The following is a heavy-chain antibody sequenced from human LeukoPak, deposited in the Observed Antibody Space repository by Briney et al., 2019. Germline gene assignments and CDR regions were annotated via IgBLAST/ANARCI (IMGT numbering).Heavy chain of an antibody. Sequence: GGSLRLSCAASGFTFSSYWMSWVRQAPGKGLEWVANIKQDGSEKYYVDSVKGRFTISRDNAKNSLYLQMNSLRAEDTAVYYCAREELLGAYYYYGMDVWGQGTTVTVSS. CDR2: IKQDGSEK. CDR3: AREELLGAYYYYGMDV. D-gene: IGHD1-26*01. J-gene: IGHJ6*02. V-gene: IGHV3-7*01. CDR1: GFTFSSYW.